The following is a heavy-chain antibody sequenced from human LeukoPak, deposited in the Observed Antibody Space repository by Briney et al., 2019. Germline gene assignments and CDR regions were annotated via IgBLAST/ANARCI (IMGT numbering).Heavy chain of an antibody. CDR2: TYYGSKWYN. V-gene: IGHV6-1*01. Sequence: SQTLSLTCAISGDSVSSNGAAWNWIRQYPSRGLEWLGRTYYGSKWYNDYAGSVKSRITINPDTYKNQFYLQLNSVTPEDTAVYYCARERGGDGYSNAALDYWGQGTLVTVSS. D-gene: IGHD5-24*01. CDR1: GDSVSSNGAA. J-gene: IGHJ4*02. CDR3: ARERGGDGYSNAALDY.